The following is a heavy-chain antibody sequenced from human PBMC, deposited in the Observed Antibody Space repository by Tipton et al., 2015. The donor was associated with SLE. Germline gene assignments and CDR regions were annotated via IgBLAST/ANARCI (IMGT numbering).Heavy chain of an antibody. CDR3: ASAGVRFLEWLFRRGAFDI. V-gene: IGHV4-34*01. Sequence: TLSLTCAVYDGSFSGYYWSWIRQPPGKGLEWIGEINHSGSTNYNPSLKSRVTISVDTSKNQFSLKLSSVTAADTAVYYCASAGVRFLEWLFRRGAFDIWGQGTMVTVSS. CDR2: INHSGST. D-gene: IGHD3-3*01. J-gene: IGHJ3*02. CDR1: DGSFSGYY.